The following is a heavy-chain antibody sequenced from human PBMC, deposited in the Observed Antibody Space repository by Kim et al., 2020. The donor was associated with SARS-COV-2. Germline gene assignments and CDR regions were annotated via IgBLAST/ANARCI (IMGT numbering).Heavy chain of an antibody. D-gene: IGHD2-21*02. Sequence: GGSLRLSCAVSGFMFSNYWMHWVRQVSGKGLEWVSRINAAGSRTDYADSVKGRFTISRDNAKNMLYLQMNSLRVDDTAVYYCAKAVSSGTAWSSHDTWGQGTLVTVSS. CDR1: GFMFSNYW. J-gene: IGHJ5*02. CDR3: AKAVSSGTAWSSHDT. CDR2: INAAGSRT. V-gene: IGHV3-74*01.